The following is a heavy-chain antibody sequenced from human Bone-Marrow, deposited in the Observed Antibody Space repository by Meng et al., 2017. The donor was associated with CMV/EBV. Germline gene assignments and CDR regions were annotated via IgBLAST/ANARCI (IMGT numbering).Heavy chain of an antibody. V-gene: IGHV1-69*05. Sequence: SVKVSCKASGGTFSRYAISWVRQAPGQGLEWMGGIIPIFGTANYAQKFQGRVTITTDESTSTVYMELSSLRSEDTAVYYCAREGLYYYDSSGYLYFDYWGHGTLVTVSS. CDR3: AREGLYYYDSSGYLYFDY. D-gene: IGHD3-22*01. J-gene: IGHJ4*01. CDR1: GGTFSRYA. CDR2: IIPIFGTA.